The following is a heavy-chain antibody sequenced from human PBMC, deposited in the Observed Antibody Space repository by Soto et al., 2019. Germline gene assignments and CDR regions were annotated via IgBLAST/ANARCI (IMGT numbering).Heavy chain of an antibody. CDR3: ARGGDSSCAGPRY. D-gene: IGHD3-22*01. Sequence: EVQLVQSGGGLVQPGGSLRLSCAASGFIFSSYSMNWVRQAPGKGLEWVSSVSSSSSYIYYADSLKGRFTISRDNAKNSLYLQMNSLRVEDTAVYYCARGGDSSCAGPRYWGQGTLVTVSS. V-gene: IGHV3-21*01. CDR1: GFIFSSYS. CDR2: VSSSSSYI. J-gene: IGHJ4*02.